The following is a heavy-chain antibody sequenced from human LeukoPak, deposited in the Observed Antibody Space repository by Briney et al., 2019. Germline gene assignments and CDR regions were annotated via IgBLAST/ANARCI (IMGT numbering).Heavy chain of an antibody. J-gene: IGHJ4*02. D-gene: IGHD2-2*01. CDR3: ASLVVVPAAMVSYFDY. Sequence: SQTLSLTCTVSGGSISSGSYYWSWIRQPAGKGLEWIGGIYTGGSTNYNPSLKSRVTISVDTSKNQFSLKLSSVTAADTAVYYCASLVVVPAAMVSYFDYWGQGTLVTVSS. V-gene: IGHV4-61*02. CDR2: IYTGGST. CDR1: GGSISSGSYY.